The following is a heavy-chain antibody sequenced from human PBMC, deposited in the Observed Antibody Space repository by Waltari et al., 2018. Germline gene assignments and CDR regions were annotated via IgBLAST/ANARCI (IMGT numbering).Heavy chain of an antibody. Sequence: EVQLVESGGGLVQPGGSLRLSCAASGFTFSSYCMHWVRQVPGKGLVWVSRIHSDGGSTSYADSVKGRFIISRDNAKNTLYLQMNSLRAEDTAVYYCARGASTRGDYWGQGTLVTVSS. CDR1: GFTFSSYC. CDR3: ARGASTRGDY. CDR2: IHSDGGST. D-gene: IGHD2-2*01. J-gene: IGHJ4*02. V-gene: IGHV3-74*01.